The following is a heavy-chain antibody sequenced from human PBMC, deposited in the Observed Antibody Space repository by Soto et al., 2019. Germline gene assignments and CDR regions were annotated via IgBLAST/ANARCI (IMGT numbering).Heavy chain of an antibody. Sequence: QVQLVQSGAEVKKPGSSVKVSCKASGGTFSSYSINWVRQAPGQGLEWMGVIIPIVGTANYAQKFQGRVTITADESTSTAYMELSSLRSEDTAVYYCARDGGRHTGGIDYWGQGTLVTVSS. CDR3: ARDGGRHTGGIDY. J-gene: IGHJ4*02. V-gene: IGHV1-69*01. CDR1: GGTFSSYS. CDR2: IIPIVGTA. D-gene: IGHD1-26*01.